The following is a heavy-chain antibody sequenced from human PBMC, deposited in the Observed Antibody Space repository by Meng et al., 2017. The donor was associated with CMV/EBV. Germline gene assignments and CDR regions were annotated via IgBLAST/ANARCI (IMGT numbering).Heavy chain of an antibody. CDR1: GFTFSDYY. CDR2: VNSNNDAT. V-gene: IGHV1-2*02. J-gene: IGHJ4*02. D-gene: IGHD6-19*01. Sequence: VKLLESGGEMKKLGASVKVSCTTSGFTFSDYYIHWVRQAPGQGLEWMGWVNSNNDATNYARKFQGRVPMTRDTSISTAHMELSRLMSDDTAVYYCVRSSGWSLFDYWGQGTLVTVSS. CDR3: VRSSGWSLFDY.